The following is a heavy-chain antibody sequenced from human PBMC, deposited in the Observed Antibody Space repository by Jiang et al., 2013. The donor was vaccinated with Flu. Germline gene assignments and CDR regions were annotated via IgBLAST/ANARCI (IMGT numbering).Heavy chain of an antibody. Sequence: VQLVESGAQVKKPGASVSVSCKASGYTFTSYHIHWVRQAPGQGLEWMGMIYRSGGSPTYSHKFQGRVTMTRDTSTNTVYMDLSSLISEDTAVYYCARDSGDYYGYFDFWGQGTLVTVSS. J-gene: IGHJ4*02. D-gene: IGHD3-10*01. CDR1: GYTFTSYH. CDR3: ARDSGDYYGYFDF. CDR2: IYRSGGSP. V-gene: IGHV1-46*01.